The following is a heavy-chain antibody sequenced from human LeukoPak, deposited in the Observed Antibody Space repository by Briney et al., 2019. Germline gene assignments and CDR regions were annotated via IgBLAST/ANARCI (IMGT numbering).Heavy chain of an antibody. D-gene: IGHD5-18*01. CDR1: GFTFSSYG. V-gene: IGHV3-30*18. CDR2: ISYDGNTK. Sequence: HPGGSLRLSCEASGFTFSSYGMHWVRQAPGKGLEWVAVISYDGNTKHYADSVKGRFTISRDNAKNSLHLQMNSLRAEDTALYYCAKDIISYGRFIDYWGQGTLVTVSS. J-gene: IGHJ4*02. CDR3: AKDIISYGRFIDY.